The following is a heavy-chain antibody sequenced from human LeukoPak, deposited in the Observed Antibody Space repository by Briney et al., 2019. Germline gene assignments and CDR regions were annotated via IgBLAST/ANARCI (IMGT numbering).Heavy chain of an antibody. D-gene: IGHD2-2*01. CDR2: ISSSGSTV. Sequence: GGSLRLSCAASGFTFSDYYMSWIRQAPGKGLEWVSYISSSGSTVYYADSVKGRFTISRDNAKNSLYLQMNSLRAEDTAVYYCARDSSIVEGWFDPWGQGTLVTVSS. CDR3: ARDSSIVEGWFDP. J-gene: IGHJ5*02. V-gene: IGHV3-11*01. CDR1: GFTFSDYY.